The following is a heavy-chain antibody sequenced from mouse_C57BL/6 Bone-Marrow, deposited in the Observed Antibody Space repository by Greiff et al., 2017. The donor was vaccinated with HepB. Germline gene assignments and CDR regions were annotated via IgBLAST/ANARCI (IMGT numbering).Heavy chain of an antibody. J-gene: IGHJ3*01. CDR1: GFTFSSYG. Sequence: EVQLVESGGDLVKPGGSLKLSCAASGFTFSSYGMSWVRQTPDKRLEWVATISSGGSYTYYPDSVKGRFTISRDNAKNTLYLQMSSLNSEDTAMYYCARNGPPVAYWGQGTLVTVSA. CDR3: ARNGPPVAY. V-gene: IGHV5-6*01. CDR2: ISSGGSYT. D-gene: IGHD1-2*01.